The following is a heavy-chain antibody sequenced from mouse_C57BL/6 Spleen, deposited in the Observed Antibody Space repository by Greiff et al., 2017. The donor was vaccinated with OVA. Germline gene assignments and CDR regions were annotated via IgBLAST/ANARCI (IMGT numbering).Heavy chain of an antibody. Sequence: EVQRVESEGGLVQPGSSMKLSCTASGFTFSDYYMAWVRQVPEKGLEWVANINYDGSSTYYLDSLKSRFIISRDNAKNILYLQMSSLKAEDTATYYCARDLDYWGQGTTLTVSS. V-gene: IGHV5-16*01. J-gene: IGHJ2*01. CDR1: GFTFSDYY. CDR3: ARDLDY. CDR2: INYDGSST.